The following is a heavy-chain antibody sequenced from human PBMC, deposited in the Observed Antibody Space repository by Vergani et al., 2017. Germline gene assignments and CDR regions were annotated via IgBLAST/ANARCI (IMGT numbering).Heavy chain of an antibody. D-gene: IGHD3-22*01. CDR3: AKGSTSFDYYDSSGYCPY. J-gene: IGHJ4*02. CDR1: GFTFSSYA. V-gene: IGHV3-23*01. Sequence: EVQLLESGGGLVQPGGSLRLSCAASGFTFSSYAMSWVRQAPGKGLEWVSAISGSGGSTYYADSVKGRFTISRDNSKNTLYLQMNSLRVEDTAVYYCAKGSTSFDYYDSSGYCPYWGQGTLVTVSS. CDR2: ISGSGGST.